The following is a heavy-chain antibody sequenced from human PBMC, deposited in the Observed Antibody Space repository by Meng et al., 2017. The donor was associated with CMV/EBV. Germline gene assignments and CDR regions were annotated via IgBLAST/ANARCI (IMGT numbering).Heavy chain of an antibody. CDR2: IYSGGST. D-gene: IGHD2-2*01. Sequence: GGSLRLSCAASGFTVSSNYMSWVRQAPGKGLEWVSVIYSGGSTYYADSVKGRFTISRDNSKNTLYLQTNSLRAEDTAVYYCARDLNVVVPAAMGGTTAKNKLGYYYYGMDVWGQGTTVTVSS. CDR3: ARDLNVVVPAAMGGTTAKNKLGYYYYGMDV. CDR1: GFTVSSNY. J-gene: IGHJ6*02. V-gene: IGHV3-66*02.